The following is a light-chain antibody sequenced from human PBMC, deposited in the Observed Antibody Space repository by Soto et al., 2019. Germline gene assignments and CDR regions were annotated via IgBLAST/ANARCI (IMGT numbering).Light chain of an antibody. J-gene: IGKJ1*01. CDR1: QSISGW. CDR3: QHYDSYPWA. CDR2: DAS. Sequence: DIQMTQSPSSLSASVGDRVTITCRASQSISGWLAWYQQKPGEAPKVLIYDASSLESGVPSRFSGSGSGTEFTLTISSLQPDDFVTYYCQHYDSYPWAFGQGTKVEIK. V-gene: IGKV1-5*01.